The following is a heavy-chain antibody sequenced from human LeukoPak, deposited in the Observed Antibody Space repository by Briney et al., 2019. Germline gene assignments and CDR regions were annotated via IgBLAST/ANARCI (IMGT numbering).Heavy chain of an antibody. V-gene: IGHV1-8*02. CDR1: GYTFTSYD. CDR2: MNPNSGNT. CDR3: ATLAGIAVAGDVNRFDY. Sequence: ASVKVSCKASGYTFTSYDINWVRQATGQGLEWMGWMNPNSGNTGYAQKFQGRVTMTEDTSTDTAYMELSSLRSEDTAVYYCATLAGIAVAGDVNRFDYWGQGTLVTVSS. J-gene: IGHJ4*02. D-gene: IGHD6-19*01.